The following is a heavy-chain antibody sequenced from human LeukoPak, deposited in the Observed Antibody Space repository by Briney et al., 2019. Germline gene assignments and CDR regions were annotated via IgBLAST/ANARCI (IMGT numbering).Heavy chain of an antibody. D-gene: IGHD2-21*02. J-gene: IGHJ3*02. V-gene: IGHV4-34*01. CDR2: INHSGST. CDR1: GGSFSGYY. CDR3: ARVRIVVVTASSNQSDAFDI. Sequence: PSETLSLTCAVYGGSFSGYYWSWIRQPPGKGLEWIGEINHSGSTNYNPSLKSRVTISVDTSKNQFSLKLSSVTAADTAVYYCARVRIVVVTASSNQSDAFDIWGQGTVVTVSS.